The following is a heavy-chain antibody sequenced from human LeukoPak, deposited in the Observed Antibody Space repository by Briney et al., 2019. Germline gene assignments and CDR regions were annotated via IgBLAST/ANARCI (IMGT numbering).Heavy chain of an antibody. J-gene: IGHJ4*02. CDR3: ARHTGYCCSTSCYYFDY. D-gene: IGHD2-2*01. CDR2: IYYSGST. V-gene: IGHV4-39*01. CDR1: GGSISSSSYY. Sequence: PSETLSLTCTVSGGSISSSSYYWGWIRQPPGKGLEWIGSIYYSGSTYYNPSLKSRVTISVDTSKNQFSLKLSSVTAADTAVYYCARHTGYCCSTSCYYFDYWGQGTLVTVSS.